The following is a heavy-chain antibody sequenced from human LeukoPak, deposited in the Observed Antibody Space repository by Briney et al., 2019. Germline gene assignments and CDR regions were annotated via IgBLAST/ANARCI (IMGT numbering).Heavy chain of an antibody. CDR2: IYYSGST. CDR3: ARVRNDLQNSGSYHFDY. Sequence: PSETLSLTCTVSGGSISSGGYYCGWVRQHPGRGLEWIGYIYYSGSTYYNPSLKSRVTISVDTSKNQFSLKLSSVTAADTAVYYCARVRNDLQNSGSYHFDYWGQGTLVTVSS. J-gene: IGHJ4*02. D-gene: IGHD1-26*01. V-gene: IGHV4-31*03. CDR1: GGSISSGGYY.